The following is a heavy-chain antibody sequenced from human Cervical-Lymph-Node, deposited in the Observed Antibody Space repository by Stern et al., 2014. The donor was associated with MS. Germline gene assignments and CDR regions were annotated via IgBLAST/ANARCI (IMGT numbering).Heavy chain of an antibody. V-gene: IGHV1-46*01. CDR1: AYTFTNYY. Sequence: QVQLVQSGAEVKKPGASVKVSCKASAYTFTNYYMHWVRQAPGQGIEWMGIINPSGGSTSYAQKFQGRVTMTRDTSTSTVYMELSSLRSEDTAVYYCAREVAGHRLGMMDVWGQGTTVTVSS. CDR3: AREVAGHRLGMMDV. D-gene: IGHD6-19*01. CDR2: INPSGGST. J-gene: IGHJ6*02.